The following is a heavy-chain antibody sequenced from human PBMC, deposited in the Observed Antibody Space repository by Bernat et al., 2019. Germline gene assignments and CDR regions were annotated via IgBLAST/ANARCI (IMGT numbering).Heavy chain of an antibody. D-gene: IGHD4-17*01. V-gene: IGHV4-38-2*01. Sequence: QVQLQESGPGLVKPSETLSLTCAVSGYSIRSGYYWGWIRQPPGKGLEWIGNIHYSGSTYYSPSLKSRVIISVDTSKNQFSLDLSSVTAADTAVYFCARSFDYGYFDFWGQGTLVTVSS. CDR2: IHYSGST. J-gene: IGHJ4*02. CDR1: GYSIRSGYY. CDR3: ARSFDYGYFDF.